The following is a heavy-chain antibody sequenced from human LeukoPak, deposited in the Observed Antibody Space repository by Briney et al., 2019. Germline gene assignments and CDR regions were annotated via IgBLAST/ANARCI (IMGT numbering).Heavy chain of an antibody. Sequence: PGGSLRLSCAASGITVRRNYMNWVRQTPGKGLEWVSVIYSGDRAYYADSVKDRFTISRDNSKNTLYLQMKSLRAEDTAVYFCARGTLIVGYFDYWGQGTLVTVSS. CDR2: IYSGDRA. V-gene: IGHV3-66*01. CDR3: ARGTLIVGYFDY. D-gene: IGHD3-22*01. CDR1: GITVRRNY. J-gene: IGHJ4*02.